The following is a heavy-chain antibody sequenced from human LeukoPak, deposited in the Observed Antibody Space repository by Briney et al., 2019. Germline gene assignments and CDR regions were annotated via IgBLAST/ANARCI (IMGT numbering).Heavy chain of an antibody. D-gene: IGHD4-17*01. CDR2: IYPGDSDT. J-gene: IGHJ3*02. Sequence: GASLQISCKGSGYSFTSYWIGWVRQMPGKGLEWMGIIYPGDSDTRYSPSFQGQVTISADKSISTAYLQWSSLKASDTAMYYCARGADYGDYGDAFDIWGQGTMVTVSS. V-gene: IGHV5-51*01. CDR3: ARGADYGDYGDAFDI. CDR1: GYSFTSYW.